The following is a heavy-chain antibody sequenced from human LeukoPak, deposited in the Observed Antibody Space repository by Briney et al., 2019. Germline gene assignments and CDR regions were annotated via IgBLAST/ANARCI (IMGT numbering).Heavy chain of an antibody. D-gene: IGHD6-19*01. CDR1: GGSISSSSYY. CDR3: ARDSTGDSSGWYHDY. V-gene: IGHV4-61*02. Sequence: SETLSLTCTVSGGSISSSSYYWSWIRQPAGKGLEWIGRIYTSGSTNYNPSLKSRVTISVDTSKNQFSLRLSSVTAADTAVYYCARDSTGDSSGWYHDYWGQGTLVTVSS. J-gene: IGHJ4*02. CDR2: IYTSGST.